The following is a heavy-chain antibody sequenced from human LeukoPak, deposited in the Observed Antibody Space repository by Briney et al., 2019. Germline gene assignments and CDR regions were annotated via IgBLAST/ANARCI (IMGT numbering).Heavy chain of an antibody. Sequence: GGSLRLSCAASGFTFSSYWMSWVRQAPGKGLEWVANIKQDGSEKYYVDSVKGRFTISRDNAKNSLYLQMNSLRAEDTAVYYCARGYYASSGYYMFDYWGQGTLVTVSS. CDR3: ARGYYASSGYYMFDY. J-gene: IGHJ4*02. D-gene: IGHD3-22*01. V-gene: IGHV3-7*01. CDR1: GFTFSSYW. CDR2: IKQDGSEK.